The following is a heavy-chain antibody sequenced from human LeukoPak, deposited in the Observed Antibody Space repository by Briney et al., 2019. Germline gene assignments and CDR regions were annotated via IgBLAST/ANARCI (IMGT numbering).Heavy chain of an antibody. CDR2: INPSGGST. D-gene: IGHD3-3*01. V-gene: IGHV1-46*01. Sequence: ASVKVSCEASGYTFTSYYMHWVRQAPGQGLEWMGIINPSGGSTGYAQKFQGRVTMTRDTSTSTVYMDLSSLRSEDTAVYYCASSSGYYVFDYWGQGTLVTVSS. CDR3: ASSSGYYVFDY. CDR1: GYTFTSYY. J-gene: IGHJ4*02.